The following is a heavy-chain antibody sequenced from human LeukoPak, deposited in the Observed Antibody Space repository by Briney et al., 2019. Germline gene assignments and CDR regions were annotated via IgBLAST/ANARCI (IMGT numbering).Heavy chain of an antibody. V-gene: IGHV4-34*01. Sequence: SETLSLTCAVYGGSFSGYYWSWIRQPPGKGLEGGGEINHSGSTNYNPSLKSRVTISVDTSENQFSLKLSSVTAADAAVYYCARGEGDYDMSWGYMDVCGKGTTVTVSS. CDR2: INHSGST. CDR3: ARGEGDYDMSWGYMDV. D-gene: IGHD3-9*01. CDR1: GGSFSGYY. J-gene: IGHJ6*03.